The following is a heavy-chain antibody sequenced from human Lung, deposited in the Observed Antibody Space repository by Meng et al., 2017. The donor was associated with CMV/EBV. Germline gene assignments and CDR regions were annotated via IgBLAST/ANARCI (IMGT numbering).Heavy chain of an antibody. CDR3: ARLGGLRFAFWYGMDV. D-gene: IGHD3-3*01. J-gene: IGHJ6*02. CDR2: IYYSGST. Sequence: SETLSLTCTVSGGSVSSGSYYWSWIRQPPGKGLEWIGYIYYSGSTNYSPSLKSRVTISVDTSKNQFSLKLSSVTAADTAVYYCARLGGLRFAFWYGMDVWGQGTTVTVSS. CDR1: GGSVSSGSYY. V-gene: IGHV4-61*01.